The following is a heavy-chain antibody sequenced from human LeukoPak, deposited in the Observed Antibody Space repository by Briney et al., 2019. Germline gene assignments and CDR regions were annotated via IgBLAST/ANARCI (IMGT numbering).Heavy chain of an antibody. Sequence: ASVKVSCKASGYTLTDSYMHWVRQAPGQGLEWLAWINPNSGDTNYAQKFQGRVTVTRDPSSSTAYMKLSGLTSDDTAVFYFGTEEQYRNYFDHWGQGTLVTVSS. D-gene: IGHD5-18*01. V-gene: IGHV1-2*02. J-gene: IGHJ4*02. CDR2: INPNSGDT. CDR3: GTEEQYRNYFDH. CDR1: GYTLTDSY.